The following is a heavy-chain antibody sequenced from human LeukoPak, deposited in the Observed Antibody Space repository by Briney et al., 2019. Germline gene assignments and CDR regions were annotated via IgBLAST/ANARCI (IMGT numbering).Heavy chain of an antibody. Sequence: SETLSLTCTVSGGSISSYYWSWIRQPPGKGLEWIGEINHSGSTNYNPSLKSRVTISVDTSKNQFSLKLSSVTAADTAVYYCARGLVRDIVVVPPAIGPYYYFDYWGQGTLVTVSS. CDR3: ARGLVRDIVVVPPAIGPYYYFDY. D-gene: IGHD2-2*02. CDR2: INHSGST. V-gene: IGHV4-34*01. CDR1: GGSISSYY. J-gene: IGHJ4*02.